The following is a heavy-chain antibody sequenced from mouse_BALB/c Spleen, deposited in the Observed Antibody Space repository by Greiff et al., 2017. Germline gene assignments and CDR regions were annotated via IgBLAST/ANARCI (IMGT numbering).Heavy chain of an antibody. CDR2: INPYNGGT. CDR1: GYSFTGYT. J-gene: IGHJ4*01. Sequence: VQLKESGPELVKPGASMKISCKASGYSFTGYTMNWVKQSHGKNLEWIGLINPYNGGTSYNQKFKGKATLTVDKSSSTAYMELLSLTSEDSAVYYCARDYYGSTYAMDYWGQGTSVTVSS. V-gene: IGHV1-18*01. CDR3: ARDYYGSTYAMDY. D-gene: IGHD1-1*01.